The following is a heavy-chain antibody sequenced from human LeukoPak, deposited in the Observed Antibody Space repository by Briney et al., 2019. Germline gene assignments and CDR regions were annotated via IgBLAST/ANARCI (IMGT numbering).Heavy chain of an antibody. V-gene: IGHV1-69*01. CDR2: IIPIFATA. CDR3: ARDRYCSGGSCPDYYYYYGMDV. J-gene: IGHJ6*02. D-gene: IGHD2-15*01. Sequence: SVKVSCKASGGTFSSYAISWVRQAPGHGLEWMGGIIPIFATANYAQKFQGRVTIPADESTSTAYMELSRLRSEDTAVYYCARDRYCSGGSCPDYYYYYGMDVWGQGTTVTVSS. CDR1: GGTFSSYA.